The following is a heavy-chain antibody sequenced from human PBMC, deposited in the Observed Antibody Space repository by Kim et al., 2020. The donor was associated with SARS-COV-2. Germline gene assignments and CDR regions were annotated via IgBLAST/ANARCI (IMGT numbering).Heavy chain of an antibody. CDR2: ITWNSGSI. D-gene: IGHD3-10*01. Sequence: GGSLRLSCAASGFTFDDYAMHWVRQAPGKGLEWVSGITWNSGSIGYADSVKGRFTISRDNAKNSLYLQMNSLRVEDTALYYCAKDNGLYSSGTYPLDYWG. V-gene: IGHV3-9*01. CDR1: GFTFDDYA. J-gene: IGHJ4*01. CDR3: AKDNGLYSSGTYPLDY.